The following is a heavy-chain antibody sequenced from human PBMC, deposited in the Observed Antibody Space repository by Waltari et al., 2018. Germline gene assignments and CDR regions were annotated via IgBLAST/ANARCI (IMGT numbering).Heavy chain of an antibody. D-gene: IGHD6-6*01. Sequence: QVQLVQSGAEVKKPGASVKVSCKASGYTFTGYYMHWVRPAPGQGLEWMGWINPNSGGTNYAQKFQGRVTMTRDTSISTAYMELSRLRSDDTAVYYCASAEGQAARPGSDYYYGMDVWGQGTTVTVSS. CDR3: ASAEGQAARPGSDYYYGMDV. V-gene: IGHV1-2*02. CDR2: INPNSGGT. J-gene: IGHJ6*02. CDR1: GYTFTGYY.